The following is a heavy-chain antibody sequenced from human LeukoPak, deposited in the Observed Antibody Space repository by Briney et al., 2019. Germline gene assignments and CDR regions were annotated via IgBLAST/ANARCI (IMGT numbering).Heavy chain of an antibody. V-gene: IGHV1-2*06. D-gene: IGHD6-13*01. Sequence: ASVKVSCKASGYTFTGYYMHWVRQAPGQGLEWMGRINPNSGGTNYAQKFQGRVTMTRDTSISTAYMELSRLRSDDTAVYYCAREAPYSSSWYIGYWGQGTLVTVSS. CDR1: GYTFTGYY. CDR3: AREAPYSSSWYIGY. CDR2: INPNSGGT. J-gene: IGHJ4*02.